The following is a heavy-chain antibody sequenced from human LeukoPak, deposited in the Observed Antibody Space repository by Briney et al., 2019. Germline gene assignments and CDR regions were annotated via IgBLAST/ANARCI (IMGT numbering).Heavy chain of an antibody. J-gene: IGHJ4*02. D-gene: IGHD6-6*01. CDR2: INPNSGGT. Sequence: ASVKVSCKASGYTFTGYYMHWVRQAPGQGVEWMGWINPNSGGTNYAQKFQGRVTMTRDTSISTAYMELSRLRSDDTAVCYCARVGTIAARRVLGIGLDYWGQGTLVTVSS. V-gene: IGHV1-2*02. CDR1: GYTFTGYY. CDR3: ARVGTIAARRVLGIGLDY.